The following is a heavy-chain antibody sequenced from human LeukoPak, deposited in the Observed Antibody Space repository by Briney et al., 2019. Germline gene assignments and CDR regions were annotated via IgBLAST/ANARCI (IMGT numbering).Heavy chain of an antibody. V-gene: IGHV3-74*01. CDR3: ARAGGGDTRMAFDP. Sequence: GGSLTLSCAASGFTFSSYWMYWFRQAPGGGRVWLSRMNINGSNMSYEESVQGRFTMSRDNAKNPLYLQMNSLRVEDKAVYYCARAGGGDTRMAFDPWGQGTLVTVSS. J-gene: IGHJ5*02. CDR2: MNINGSNM. D-gene: IGHD2-21*01. CDR1: GFTFSSYW.